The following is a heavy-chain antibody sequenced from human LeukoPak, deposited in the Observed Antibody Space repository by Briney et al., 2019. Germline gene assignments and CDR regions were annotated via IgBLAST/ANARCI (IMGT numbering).Heavy chain of an antibody. D-gene: IGHD1-26*01. V-gene: IGHV4-59*01. CDR2: IYYSGST. Sequence: PSETLSLTCTVSGGSTSSYYWSWIRQPPGKGLEWIGYIYYSGSTNYNPSLKSRVTISVDTSKNQFSLKLSSVTAADTAVYYCAREGGSYHPTYNWFDPWGQGTLVTVSS. CDR3: AREGGSYHPTYNWFDP. CDR1: GGSTSSYY. J-gene: IGHJ5*02.